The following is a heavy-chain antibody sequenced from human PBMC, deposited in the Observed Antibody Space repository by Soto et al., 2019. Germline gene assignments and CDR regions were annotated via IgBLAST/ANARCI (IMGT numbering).Heavy chain of an antibody. CDR1: GFTFSTYT. CDR3: SRGYIAMDY. CDR2: ISSSSNYI. J-gene: IGHJ4*02. V-gene: IGHV3-21*01. Sequence: EVQVVDSGGGLVKPGGSLRLSCAASGFTFSTYTMNWVRQAPGKGLEWVSSISSSSNYIYYADSLKGRFTISRDNAKNSLFLQMNSLSDEDTAVYYCSRGYIAMDYWGQGTLVTVSS. D-gene: IGHD2-21*01.